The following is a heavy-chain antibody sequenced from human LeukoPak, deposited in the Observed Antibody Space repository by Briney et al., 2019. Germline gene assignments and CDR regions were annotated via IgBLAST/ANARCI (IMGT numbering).Heavy chain of an antibody. V-gene: IGHV4-34*01. D-gene: IGHD3-3*02. CDR2: INHSGST. J-gene: IGHJ5*02. CDR3: ARATDMLLATFDP. CDR1: GGSFSGYY. Sequence: SETLSLTCAVYGGSFSGYYWSWIRQPPGKGLEWIGEINHSGSTYYIPSLKSRVTISVDTSKNQFSLRLSSVTAADTAVYYCARATDMLLATFDPWGQGTLVTVSS.